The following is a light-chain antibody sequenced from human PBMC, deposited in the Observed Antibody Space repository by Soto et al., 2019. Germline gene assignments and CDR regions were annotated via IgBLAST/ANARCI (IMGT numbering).Light chain of an antibody. J-gene: IGKJ4*01. CDR3: QQYNSYSCT. CDR1: QSISSW. Sequence: DIQMTQSPSTLSASVGDRVTITCRASQSISSWLAWYQQKPGKAPKLLIYKASSLESGVPSRFSGSGSGTEFTLTISSLQPDDFATYYCQQYNSYSCTFGGGTRWIS. V-gene: IGKV1-5*03. CDR2: KAS.